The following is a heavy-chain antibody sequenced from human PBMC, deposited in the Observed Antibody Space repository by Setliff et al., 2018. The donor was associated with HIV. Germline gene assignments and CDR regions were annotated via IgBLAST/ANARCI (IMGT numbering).Heavy chain of an antibody. D-gene: IGHD1-26*01. CDR1: GFTFTNYW. Sequence: GALRLSCAASGFTFTNYWMHWVRQTPGEGLMWVSHINSDGSSTKYADSVKGRFTISFDTSVSTAYLQISGLKAEDTAVYYCATRGEQLYFYGMDVWGQGTTVTVSS. CDR2: INSDGSST. V-gene: IGHV3-74*03. J-gene: IGHJ6*02. CDR3: ATRGEQLYFYGMDV.